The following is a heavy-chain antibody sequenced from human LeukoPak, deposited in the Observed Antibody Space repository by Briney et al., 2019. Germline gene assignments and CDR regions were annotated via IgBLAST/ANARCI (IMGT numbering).Heavy chain of an antibody. CDR1: GVSIXSSNW. Sequence: XXVSGVSIXSSNWWSGGRQPPGKGLEWIGEIYHSGSTNYNPSLKSRVTISVDKSKNQFSLKLSSVTAADTAVYYCASFGSSGWYLGAFDIWGQGTMVTVSS. J-gene: IGHJ3*02. V-gene: IGHV4-4*02. CDR3: ASFGSSGWYLGAFDI. CDR2: IYHSGST. D-gene: IGHD6-19*01.